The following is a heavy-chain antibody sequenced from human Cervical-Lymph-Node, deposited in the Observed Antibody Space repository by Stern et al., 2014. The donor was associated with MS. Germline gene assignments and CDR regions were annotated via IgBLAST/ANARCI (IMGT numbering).Heavy chain of an antibody. CDR1: GGSISSDNYY. D-gene: IGHD3-22*01. V-gene: IGHV4-31*03. J-gene: IGHJ6*02. CDR2: IYYSGTT. Sequence: QVQLVESGPGLVKPSQPLSLTCTVSGGSISSDNYYWTWIRQHPGKGLEWIGHIYYSGTTYYNPSLKSRVSITVDTSQNLFSLRLSSVTAADTAVYYCARDHFTTSLDVWGHGTTVTVS. CDR3: ARDHFTTSLDV.